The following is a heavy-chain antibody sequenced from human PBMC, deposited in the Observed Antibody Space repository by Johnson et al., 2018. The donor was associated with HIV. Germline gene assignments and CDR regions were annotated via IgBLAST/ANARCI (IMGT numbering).Heavy chain of an antibody. D-gene: IGHD3-10*01. CDR3: AKDSDTYYYGSGDAVDV. J-gene: IGHJ3*01. Sequence: VQLVESGGAVVQPGGSLRLSCAVSGFTFDHYAMHWVRQAPGKGLEWVSLISWDGGSSYYADSVEGRFTISRDNSKNSLYLQMNSLRAEDTALYYCAKDSDTYYYGSGDAVDVWGQGTMVSVSS. CDR1: GFTFDHYA. CDR2: ISWDGGSS. V-gene: IGHV3-43D*03.